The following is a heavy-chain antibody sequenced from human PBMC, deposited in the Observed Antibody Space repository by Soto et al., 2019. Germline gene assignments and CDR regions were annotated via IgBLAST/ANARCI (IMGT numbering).Heavy chain of an antibody. CDR3: ASFRSGLLWFGELLVWSYYYYGMDV. CDR2: IIPIFGTA. J-gene: IGHJ6*02. V-gene: IGHV1-69*13. Sequence: ASVKVSCKASGYTFASYGISWVRQAPGQGLEWMGGIIPIFGTANYAQKFQGRVTITADESTSTAYMELSSLRSEDTAVYYCASFRSGLLWFGELLVWSYYYYGMDVWGQGTTVTVSS. CDR1: GYTFASYG. D-gene: IGHD3-10*01.